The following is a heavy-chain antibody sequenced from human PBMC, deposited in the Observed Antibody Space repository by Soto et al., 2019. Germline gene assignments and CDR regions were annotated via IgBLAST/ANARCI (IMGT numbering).Heavy chain of an antibody. CDR1: GYTFTTYD. J-gene: IGHJ5*02. V-gene: IGHV1-18*01. CDR2: ISPYSGNT. CDR3: ARESSGCSNTFDP. Sequence: ASVKVSCKASGYTFTTYDLSWVRQAPGQGLEWMGWISPYSGNTKYAQKLQGRVTMTTDTSTNTAYVELRSLRSDDTAVYYCARESSGCSNTFDPWGKGPLVTVSS. D-gene: IGHD4-4*01.